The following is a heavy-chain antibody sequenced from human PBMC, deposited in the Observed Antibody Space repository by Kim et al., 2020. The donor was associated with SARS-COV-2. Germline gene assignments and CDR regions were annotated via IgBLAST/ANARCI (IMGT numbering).Heavy chain of an antibody. J-gene: IGHJ4*02. D-gene: IGHD5-12*01. CDR3: ARMNSGYDPFDY. Sequence: YSAESGTGRLTISRDNSKTTLYLQMNSLRAEDTAVYYCARMNSGYDPFDYWGQGTLVTVSS. V-gene: IGHV3-66*01.